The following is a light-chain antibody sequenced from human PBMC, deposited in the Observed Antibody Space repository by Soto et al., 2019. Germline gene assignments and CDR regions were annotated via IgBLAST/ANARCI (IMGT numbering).Light chain of an antibody. CDR1: QSVGSSY. CDR3: RQYGSLYT. Sequence: EIVLTQSPGTLSLSPGERATLSCRASQSVGSSYLAWYQQKPGQAPRLLIYGASSRATGTPDRFSGSGSGTDFTITISRLEPEDSAVYYCRQYGSLYTFGQGTKLEIK. J-gene: IGKJ2*01. V-gene: IGKV3-20*01. CDR2: GAS.